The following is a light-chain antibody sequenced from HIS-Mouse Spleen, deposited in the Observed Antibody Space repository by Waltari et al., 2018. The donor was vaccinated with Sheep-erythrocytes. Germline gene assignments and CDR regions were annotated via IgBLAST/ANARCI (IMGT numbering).Light chain of an antibody. J-gene: IGLJ3*02. V-gene: IGLV2-8*01. Sequence: SALTQPPSASGSPGHSVTISCTGPSSYVGAYSYASWYQQHPGKAPKLMMYEVSKRPSGVPDRFSGSKSGNTASLTVSGLQAGDEADYYCSSYAGSNNWVFGGGTKLTVL. CDR2: EVS. CDR1: SSYVGAYSY. CDR3: SSYAGSNNWV.